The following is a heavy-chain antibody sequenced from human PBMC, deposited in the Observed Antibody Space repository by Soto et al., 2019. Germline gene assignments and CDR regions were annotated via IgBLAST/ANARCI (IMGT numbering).Heavy chain of an antibody. CDR3: ARTLYSYGPRFDY. J-gene: IGHJ4*02. D-gene: IGHD5-18*01. Sequence: PSETLSLTCAVYGGSFSGYYWSWIRQPPGKGLEWIGEINHSGSTNYNPSLKSRVTISVDTSKNQFSLKLSSVTAADTAVYYCARTLYSYGPRFDYWGQGTLVTVSS. V-gene: IGHV4-34*01. CDR1: GGSFSGYY. CDR2: INHSGST.